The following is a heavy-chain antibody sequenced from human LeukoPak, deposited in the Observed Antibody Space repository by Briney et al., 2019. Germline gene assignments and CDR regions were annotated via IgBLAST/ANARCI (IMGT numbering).Heavy chain of an antibody. V-gene: IGHV4-39*01. CDR1: GGSISSSSYY. D-gene: IGHD3-10*01. CDR3: ARRGGSGRSFDY. CDR2: IYSSGST. J-gene: IGHJ4*02. Sequence: SSETLSLTCTVSGGSISSSSYYWGWIRQPPGKGLEWIGSIYSSGSTYYIPSLKSLVTIYVDTSKNQYSLNLSSVPASDTAVYYCARRGGSGRSFDYWGQGILVTVSS.